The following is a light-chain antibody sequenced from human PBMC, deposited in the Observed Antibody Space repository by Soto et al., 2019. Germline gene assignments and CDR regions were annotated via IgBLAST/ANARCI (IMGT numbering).Light chain of an antibody. J-gene: IGKJ2*01. V-gene: IGKV3-11*01. Sequence: EIVMTQSPATLSVSPGERATLSCRASQSVGSNLAWYQQNPGQAPRLLIYGTSTRATDIPARFSGSGSGTEFTLTISSLEPEDFAVYYCQQRSNWPYTFGQGTKLEIK. CDR2: GTS. CDR1: QSVGSN. CDR3: QQRSNWPYT.